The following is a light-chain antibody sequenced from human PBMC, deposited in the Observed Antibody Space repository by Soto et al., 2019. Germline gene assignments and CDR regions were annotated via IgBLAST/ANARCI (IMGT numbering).Light chain of an antibody. CDR1: QSVSSIY. Sequence: EIVLTQSPGTLSLSPGETATLSCRASQSVSSIYLAWYQQKPGQAPRPLIYGASSRATGIPDRFSGSGSGTDFTLTISRLEPEDFAVYYCQQYGSSLWTFGQGTKVEIK. CDR2: GAS. J-gene: IGKJ1*01. CDR3: QQYGSSLWT. V-gene: IGKV3-20*01.